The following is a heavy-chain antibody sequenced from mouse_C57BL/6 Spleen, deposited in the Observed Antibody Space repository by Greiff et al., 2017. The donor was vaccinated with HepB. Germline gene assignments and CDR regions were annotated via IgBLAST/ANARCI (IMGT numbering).Heavy chain of an antibody. CDR1: GYAFSSYW. Sequence: QVQLQQSGAELVKPGASVKISCKASGYAFSSYWMNWVKQRPGKGLEWIGQIYPGDGDTNYNGKFKGKATLTADKSSSPAYMQLSSLTSEDSAVYFCARRDDGYYRFAYWGQGTLVTVSA. CDR3: ARRDDGYYRFAY. J-gene: IGHJ3*01. V-gene: IGHV1-80*01. D-gene: IGHD2-3*01. CDR2: IYPGDGDT.